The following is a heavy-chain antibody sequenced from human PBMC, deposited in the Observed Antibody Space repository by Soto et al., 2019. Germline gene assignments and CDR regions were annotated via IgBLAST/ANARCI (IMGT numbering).Heavy chain of an antibody. D-gene: IGHD1-26*01. J-gene: IGHJ4*02. CDR3: ARGGGTWMRPSLGL. CDR2: ISWNSGYI. CDR1: GFTFRDYA. V-gene: IGHV3-9*01. Sequence: GGSLRLSCAASGFTFRDYAMYWVRQAPGKGLDWVSGISWNSGYIAYADSVKGRFTISRDNAENSLYLQMNNLRAGATALYYCARGGGTWMRPSLGLWGQGTLVTVSS.